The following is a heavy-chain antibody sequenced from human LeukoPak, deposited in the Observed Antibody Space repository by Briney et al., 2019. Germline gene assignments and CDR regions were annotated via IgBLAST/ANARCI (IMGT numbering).Heavy chain of an antibody. Sequence: TGGSLRLSCVASGFIIGSYWMSWVRQAPGKGLEWVANIRQDGSEKYYVDSVKGRLTISRDNAKNSLYLQMNNLTAADTAIYYCARAGYYRDDAFDLWGQGTRVTVSS. V-gene: IGHV3-7*01. CDR2: IRQDGSEK. D-gene: IGHD2/OR15-2a*01. CDR1: GFIIGSYW. CDR3: ARAGYYRDDAFDL. J-gene: IGHJ3*01.